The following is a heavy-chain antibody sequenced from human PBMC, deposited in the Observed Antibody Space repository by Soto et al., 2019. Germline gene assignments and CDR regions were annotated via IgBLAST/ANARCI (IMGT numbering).Heavy chain of an antibody. D-gene: IGHD5-12*01. CDR1: GFTFSGYW. Sequence: EVQLVESGGGLVQPGGSLRLSCAASGFTFSGYWMSWVRQAPGKGLEWVANIKEDGSEKNYVDSVRGRFTISRYNAMTSLYLEMTSLRAEDTAVYYCARRGSENDFWCQGTRVTVSS. J-gene: IGHJ4*02. V-gene: IGHV3-7*03. CDR3: ARRGSENDF. CDR2: IKEDGSEK.